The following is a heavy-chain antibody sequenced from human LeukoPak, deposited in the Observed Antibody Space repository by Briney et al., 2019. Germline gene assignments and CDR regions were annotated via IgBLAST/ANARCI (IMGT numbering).Heavy chain of an antibody. V-gene: IGHV4-38-2*02. D-gene: IGHD3-10*01. Sequence: PSEALSLTCTVSGYSISSGYDWGWIRQPPGKGLEWIGSMYHSGSTNYNPSLKSRVTISVDTSKNQFSLKLTSVTAADTAVYYCARAKPKNMVRGLIMRRESRYYFDYWGQGTLVTVSS. J-gene: IGHJ4*02. CDR3: ARAKPKNMVRGLIMRRESRYYFDY. CDR2: MYHSGST. CDR1: GYSISSGYD.